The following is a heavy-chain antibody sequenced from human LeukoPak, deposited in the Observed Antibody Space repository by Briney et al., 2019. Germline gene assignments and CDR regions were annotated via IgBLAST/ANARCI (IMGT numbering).Heavy chain of an antibody. Sequence: PSETLSLTCTVSGGSISSYYWSWIRQPPGKGLEWIGYIYYSGSTNYNPSLKSRVTISVDTSKTQFSLKLSSVTAADTAVYYCARGSSYGSGSYYSWFDPWGQGTLVTVSS. CDR1: GGSISSYY. D-gene: IGHD3-10*01. V-gene: IGHV4-59*01. CDR3: ARGSSYGSGSYYSWFDP. J-gene: IGHJ5*02. CDR2: IYYSGST.